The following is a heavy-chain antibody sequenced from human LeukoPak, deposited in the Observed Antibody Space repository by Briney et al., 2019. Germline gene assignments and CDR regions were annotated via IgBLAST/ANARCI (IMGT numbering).Heavy chain of an antibody. CDR3: ARDSGNYYYDY. J-gene: IGHJ4*02. CDR1: GFTFSSYG. D-gene: IGHD3-22*01. V-gene: IGHV3-30*02. CDR2: IRSDGSDK. Sequence: GGSLRLSCAASGFTFSSYGMHWVRQAPGKGLEWVAFIRSDGSDKYYADSVKGRSTISRDNSKNTLYLQMNNLRAEDTAVFYCARDSGNYYYDYWGQGTLVTVSS.